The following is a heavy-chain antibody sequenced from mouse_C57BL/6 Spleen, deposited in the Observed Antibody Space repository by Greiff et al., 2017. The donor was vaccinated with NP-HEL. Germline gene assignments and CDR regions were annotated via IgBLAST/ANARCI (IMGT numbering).Heavy chain of an antibody. V-gene: IGHV1-76*01. CDR1: GYTFTDYY. Sequence: QVQLQQSGAELVRPGASVKLSCKASGYTFTDYYINWVKQRPGQGLEWIARIYPGSGNTYYNEKFKGKATLTAEKSSSTAYMQLSSLTSEDSAVYFCARSDDGYYGAWFAYWGQGTLVTVSA. D-gene: IGHD2-3*01. CDR2: IYPGSGNT. J-gene: IGHJ3*01. CDR3: ARSDDGYYGAWFAY.